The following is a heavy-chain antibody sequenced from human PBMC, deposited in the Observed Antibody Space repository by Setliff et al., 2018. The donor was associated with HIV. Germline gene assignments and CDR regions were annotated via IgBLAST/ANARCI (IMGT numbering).Heavy chain of an antibody. CDR2: VDPKNGKT. V-gene: IGHV1-69-2*01. J-gene: IGHJ4*02. CDR1: GYTFTDYY. Sequence: ASVKVSCKASGYTFTDYYIHWVRQAPGQGLEWMGRVDPKNGKTLYAENLRGRITITADTSTDTAYMELNSLRSEDTAMYYCATLDYYGSQTYNLALHYWGQGTLVTVSS. CDR3: ATLDYYGSQTYNLALHY. D-gene: IGHD3-10*01.